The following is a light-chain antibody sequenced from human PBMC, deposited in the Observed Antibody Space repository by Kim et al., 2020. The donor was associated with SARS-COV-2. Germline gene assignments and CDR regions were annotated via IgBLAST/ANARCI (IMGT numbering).Light chain of an antibody. CDR3: QAWDSSTAV. V-gene: IGLV3-1*01. CDR1: KLGDKY. Sequence: GSPGQTASITCAGDKLGDKYACWYQKKPGQSPVLVIYQDSKRPSGIPERFSGSNSGNTATLTISGTQAMDEADYYCQAWDSSTAVFGGGTKLTVL. J-gene: IGLJ2*01. CDR2: QDS.